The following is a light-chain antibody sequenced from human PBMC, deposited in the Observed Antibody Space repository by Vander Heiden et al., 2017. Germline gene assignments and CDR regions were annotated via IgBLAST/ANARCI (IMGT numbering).Light chain of an antibody. V-gene: IGLV2-14*01. CDR1: SSDVGGSNY. J-gene: IGLJ2*01. CDR2: DVS. Sequence: QSALTQPASVSGSPGQSITFSCTGTSSDVGGSNYVSWYQQHPGKAPKLMIYDVSNRPSGVSNRFSGSKSGNTASLTISGLQAEDEADYYCSSYASTSTLEVVFGGGTKLTVL. CDR3: SSYASTSTLEVV.